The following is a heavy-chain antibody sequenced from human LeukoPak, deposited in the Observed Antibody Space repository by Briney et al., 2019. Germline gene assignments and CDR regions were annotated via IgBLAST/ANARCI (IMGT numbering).Heavy chain of an antibody. CDR2: IYYSGST. Sequence: SETLSLTCTVSGGSISSYYWSWIRQPPGKGLEWIGYIYYSGSTNYNPSLKSRVTISVDTSKNQFSLNLSSVTAADTAVYYCARDTVRGYDFWSGYRYGMDVWGQGTTVTVSS. D-gene: IGHD3-3*01. V-gene: IGHV4-59*01. CDR1: GGSISSYY. CDR3: ARDTVRGYDFWSGYRYGMDV. J-gene: IGHJ6*02.